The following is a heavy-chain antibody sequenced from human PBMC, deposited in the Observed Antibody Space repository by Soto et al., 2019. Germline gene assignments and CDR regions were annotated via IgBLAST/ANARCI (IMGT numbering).Heavy chain of an antibody. J-gene: IGHJ5*02. CDR3: AKDPGRVHSSTRNWFDP. V-gene: IGHV3-23*01. D-gene: IGHD6-13*01. CDR1: GFTFSSYA. Sequence: PGGSLRLSCAASGFTFSSYAMSWVRQAPGKGLEWVSAISGSGGSTYYADSVKGRFTISRDNSKNTLYLQMNSLRAEDTAVYYCAKDPGRVHSSTRNWFDPWGQGTLVTVSS. CDR2: ISGSGGST.